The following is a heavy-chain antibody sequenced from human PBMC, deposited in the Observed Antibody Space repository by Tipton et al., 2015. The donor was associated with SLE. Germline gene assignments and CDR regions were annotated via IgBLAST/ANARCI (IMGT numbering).Heavy chain of an antibody. CDR2: ISYDGSNK. D-gene: IGHD6-13*01. J-gene: IGHJ5*02. V-gene: IGHV3-30*04. CDR3: ASLAAAEA. CDR1: GFTFSSYA. Sequence: RSLRLSCAASGFTFSSYAMHWVRQAPGKGLEWVAVISYDGSNKYYADSVKGRFTISRDNSKNTLYLQMNSLRAEDTAVYYCASLAAAEAWGQGTLVTVSS.